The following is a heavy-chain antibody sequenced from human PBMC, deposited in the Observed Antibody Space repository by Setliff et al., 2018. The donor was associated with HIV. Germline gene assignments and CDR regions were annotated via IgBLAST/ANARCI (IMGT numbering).Heavy chain of an antibody. CDR2: IWYDGSNK. CDR3: AKVLGYCSGGSCSAGFDP. J-gene: IGHJ5*02. V-gene: IGHV3-30*02. Sequence: GGSLRLSCGASGFTFSTHAMHWVRQAPGKALEWVAYIWYDGSNKYYADSVKGRFAISRDNSKNTLYLQMNSLRAEDTAVYYCAKVLGYCSGGSCSAGFDPWGQGTLVTVSS. CDR1: GFTFSTHA. D-gene: IGHD2-15*01.